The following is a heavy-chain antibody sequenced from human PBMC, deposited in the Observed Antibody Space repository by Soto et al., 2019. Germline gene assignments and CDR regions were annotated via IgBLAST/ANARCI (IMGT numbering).Heavy chain of an antibody. CDR2: IFYSGST. CDR3: ARHSNRNYGLYYLDY. Sequence: NPSETLSLTCTVSGGSVSSYYWSWIRQSPGNVLEWIGYIFYSGSTKYKPSLKSRVTISVDTFKNQFSLKVTSATAADTAVYYCARHSNRNYGLYYLDYWGLGALVTVSS. D-gene: IGHD4-4*01. V-gene: IGHV4-59*08. J-gene: IGHJ4*02. CDR1: GGSVSSYY.